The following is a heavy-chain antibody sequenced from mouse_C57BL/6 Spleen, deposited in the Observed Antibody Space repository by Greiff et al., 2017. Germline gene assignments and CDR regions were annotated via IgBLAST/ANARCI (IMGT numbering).Heavy chain of an antibody. CDR3: ARGGGNYPSYSYVMDY. J-gene: IGHJ4*01. CDR2: IYPGGGYT. CDR1: GYTFTNYW. D-gene: IGHD2-1*01. V-gene: IGHV1-63*01. Sequence: VQGVESGAELVRPGTSVKMSCKASGYTFTNYWIGWAKQRPGHGLEWIGDIYPGGGYTNYNEKFKGKATLTADKSSSTAYMQFSSLTSEDSAIYSGARGGGNYPSYSYVMDYWGQGTSVPVSS.